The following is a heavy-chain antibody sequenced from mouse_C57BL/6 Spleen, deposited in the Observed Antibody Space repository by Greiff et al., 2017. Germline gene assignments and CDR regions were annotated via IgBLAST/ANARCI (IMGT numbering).Heavy chain of an antibody. Sequence: QVQLQQPGAELVKPGASVKMSCKASGYTFTSYWITWVKQRPGQGLEWIGDIYPGSGSTNYNEKFKSKATLTVDTSSSTAYMQLSSLTSEDSAVYYCASCYYGSPYWYFDVWGTGTTVTVSS. V-gene: IGHV1-55*01. J-gene: IGHJ1*03. CDR1: GYTFTSYW. D-gene: IGHD1-1*01. CDR3: ASCYYGSPYWYFDV. CDR2: IYPGSGST.